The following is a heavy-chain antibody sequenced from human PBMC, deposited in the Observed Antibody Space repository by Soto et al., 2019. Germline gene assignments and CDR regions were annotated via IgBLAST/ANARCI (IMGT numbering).Heavy chain of an antibody. V-gene: IGHV5-51*01. CDR1: GYSFTSYW. CDR2: IYPGDSDT. J-gene: IGHJ6*02. Sequence: GESLKISCKGSGYSFTSYWIGWVRQMPGKGLEWMGIIYPGDSDTRYSPSFQGQVTISADKSISTAYLQWSSLNASDTAMSYCTRQRGYSNYYYYYGMDVWGQGTTVTVSS. D-gene: IGHD4-4*01. CDR3: TRQRGYSNYYYYYGMDV.